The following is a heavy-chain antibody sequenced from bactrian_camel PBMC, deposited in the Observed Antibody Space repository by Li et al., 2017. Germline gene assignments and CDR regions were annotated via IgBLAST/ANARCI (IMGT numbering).Heavy chain of an antibody. CDR3: ASARPNRGQCPDFDRARYEH. V-gene: IGHV3S31*01. Sequence: DVQLVESGGGSVPAGGSLTLSCAPSGYPVSSACMGWFRQIPDREREGVATIDRRGLQVNYADSVKGRFSLSQDNSKVITYLQMSSLKPEDTAMYFCASARPNRGQCPDFDRARYEHWGQGTQVTV. CDR2: IDRRGLQV. D-gene: IGHD2*01. CDR1: GYPVSSAC. J-gene: IGHJ4*01.